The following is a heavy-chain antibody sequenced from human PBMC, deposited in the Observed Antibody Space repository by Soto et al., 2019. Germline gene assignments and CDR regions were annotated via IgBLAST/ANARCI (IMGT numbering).Heavy chain of an antibody. J-gene: IGHJ4*02. CDR3: ASLVEDPHSSGWYFDY. V-gene: IGHV4-59*01. CDR2: IYYSGST. Sequence: CIRSGRSRWREQPPRKGAEWIGYIYYSGSTNYNPSLKSRVTISVDTSKNQFSLKLSSVTAADTAVYSCASLVEDPHSSGWYFDYWGQGTLVTVSS. CDR1: CIRSGR. D-gene: IGHD6-19*01.